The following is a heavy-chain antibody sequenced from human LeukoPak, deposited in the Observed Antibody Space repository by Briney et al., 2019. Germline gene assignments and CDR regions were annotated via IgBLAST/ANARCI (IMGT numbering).Heavy chain of an antibody. D-gene: IGHD6-13*01. J-gene: IGHJ6*02. CDR2: IWYDGKNK. Sequence: AGGFLRLSCAASGFTFSSYGMHWVRQAPGKGLEWVALIWYDGKNKQIGDSVKGRFSISRDNSKNTLYLEMNSVRAEDTAVYYCASRIAAAGEIYYFGMDVWGQGTTVTVSS. CDR1: GFTFSSYG. V-gene: IGHV3-33*01. CDR3: ASRIAAAGEIYYFGMDV.